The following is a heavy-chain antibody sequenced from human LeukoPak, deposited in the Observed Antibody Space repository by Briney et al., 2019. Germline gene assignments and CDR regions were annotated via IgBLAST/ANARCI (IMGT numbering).Heavy chain of an antibody. D-gene: IGHD5-12*01. CDR1: GVTFRSYG. CDR3: TTKVIRGNSGDDYDD. J-gene: IGHJ4*02. V-gene: IGHV3-30*03. Sequence: GGSLRLSCAASGVTFRSYGMHWVRQAPGKGLEWVALISSDGNDKLYGDSVKGRSTISRDDSKSTLYLQMNSLRVEDTAVYYCTTKVIRGNSGDDYDDWGQGTLVTVSS. CDR2: ISSDGNDK.